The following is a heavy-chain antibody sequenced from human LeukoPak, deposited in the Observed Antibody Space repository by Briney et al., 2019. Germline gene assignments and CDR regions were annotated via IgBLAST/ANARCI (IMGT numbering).Heavy chain of an antibody. Sequence: ASVKVSCKASRYTFTKYAMNWVRQAPGQGLEWMGWINTNTGNPTYAQGFTGRFVFSLDTSVSTAYLQINSLKAEDTAVYYCARKVFRADDAFDIWGQGTMVTVSS. CDR3: ARKVFRADDAFDI. D-gene: IGHD2/OR15-2a*01. CDR1: RYTFTKYA. CDR2: INTNTGNP. J-gene: IGHJ3*02. V-gene: IGHV7-4-1*02.